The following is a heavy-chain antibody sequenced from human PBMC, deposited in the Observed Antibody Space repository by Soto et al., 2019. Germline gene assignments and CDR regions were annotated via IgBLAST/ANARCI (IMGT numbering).Heavy chain of an antibody. CDR3: ARPIRYYDVWRDYPPFDY. CDR1: GGSFSSYV. D-gene: IGHD3-3*01. J-gene: IGHJ4*02. Sequence: QVQLVQSGAEVKKPGSSVKVSCKAPGGSFSSYVINWVRQAPGQGLEWMGGIIPMSATRTYAQKFQDRVTITAAESSTTVYMELSSLQSEDTAVYYCARPIRYYDVWRDYPPFDYCGQGTLVTVSS. V-gene: IGHV1-69*01. CDR2: IIPMSATR.